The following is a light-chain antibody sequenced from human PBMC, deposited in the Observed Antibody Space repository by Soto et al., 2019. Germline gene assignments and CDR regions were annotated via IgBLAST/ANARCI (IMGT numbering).Light chain of an antibody. CDR1: QSVLYSSNKENY. J-gene: IGKJ4*01. V-gene: IGKV4-1*01. Sequence: DIVMTQSPDSLAVSLGERATINCKSSQSVLYSSNKENYLAWYQQKPGQPPKLLIYWASTRESGVPDRFSGSGSGTDFTLTISSLQAEDVAVYYCQQYYSSPLTFGGGTKVEI. CDR2: WAS. CDR3: QQYYSSPLT.